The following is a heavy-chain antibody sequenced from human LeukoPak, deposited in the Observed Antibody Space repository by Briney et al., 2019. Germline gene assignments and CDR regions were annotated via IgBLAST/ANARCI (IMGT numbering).Heavy chain of an antibody. V-gene: IGHV3-7*01. J-gene: IGHJ3*02. CDR3: ARDLVAILPTWCAFDI. D-gene: IGHD3-9*01. CDR1: GFTFSSYW. Sequence: GGSLRLSCAASGFTFSSYWMSWVRQAPGKGLEWVANIKQDGSEKYYVDSVKGRFTISRDNAKNSLYLQMNSLRAEDTAVYYCARDLVAILPTWCAFDIWGQGTMVTVSS. CDR2: IKQDGSEK.